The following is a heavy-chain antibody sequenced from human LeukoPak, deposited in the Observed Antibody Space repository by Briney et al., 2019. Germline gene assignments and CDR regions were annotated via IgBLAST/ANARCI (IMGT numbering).Heavy chain of an antibody. J-gene: IGHJ6*04. CDR1: GFTFSNYP. D-gene: IGHD3-10*01. CDR3: ARGRGSGTYYTRGYYMDV. V-gene: IGHV3-48*03. CDR2: INSSESTI. Sequence: GGSLRLSCAASGFTFSNYPMHWVRQGPGKGLEWVSYINSSESTIYYADSVKGRFAISRDNGKNSLYLQMNSLRAEDTAVYYCARGRGSGTYYTRGYYMDVWGKGTTVTISS.